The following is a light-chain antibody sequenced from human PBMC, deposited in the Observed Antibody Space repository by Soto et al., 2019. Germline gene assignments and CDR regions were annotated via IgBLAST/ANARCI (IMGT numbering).Light chain of an antibody. CDR2: DVS. Sequence: QSVLTQHASVSGSPGQSITISCTGTSSDVGGYNYVSWYQQHPGKAPKLMIYDVSNRPSGVSNRFSGSKSGNTASLTISGLQAEYEADYYCSSYTSSSTLVFGTGTKLTVL. CDR3: SSYTSSSTLV. J-gene: IGLJ1*01. V-gene: IGLV2-14*01. CDR1: SSDVGGYNY.